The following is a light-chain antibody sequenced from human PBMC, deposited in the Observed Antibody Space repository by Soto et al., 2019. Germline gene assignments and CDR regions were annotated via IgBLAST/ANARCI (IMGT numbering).Light chain of an antibody. J-gene: IGLJ3*02. CDR1: SSNIGNNY. Sequence: QSVLTQPPSASGTPGQRVTISCSGSSSNIGNNYLYWYQQLPGTAPKLLIYKNNQRPSGVPDRFSGSKSGTSASLAISGLRSADEADYYCAVWDDSLSGPVFGGGTKLTVL. CDR2: KNN. V-gene: IGLV1-47*01. CDR3: AVWDDSLSGPV.